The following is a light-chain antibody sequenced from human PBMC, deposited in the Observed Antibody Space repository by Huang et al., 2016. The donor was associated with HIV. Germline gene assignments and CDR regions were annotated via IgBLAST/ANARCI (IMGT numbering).Light chain of an antibody. J-gene: IGKJ4*01. CDR2: AAS. CDR3: QQYNTFPLT. V-gene: IGKV1D-8*03. CDR1: HGVNDY. Sequence: VIWVTQSPSMLSASTGDKVTITCRMSHGVNDYLAWYQQKPGKAPELLIYAASTLQNCVPSRVNGTGSGTQFTLTIGCLQSDDFATYYCQQYNTFPLTFGGGTRVEMK.